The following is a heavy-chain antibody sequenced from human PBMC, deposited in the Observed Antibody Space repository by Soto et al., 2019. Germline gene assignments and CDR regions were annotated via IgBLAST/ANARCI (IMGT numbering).Heavy chain of an antibody. CDR2: INSDGSST. V-gene: IGHV3-74*01. CDR1: GFTFSSYW. CDR3: VRTSLVVAAATREDY. D-gene: IGHD2-15*01. Sequence: GSLRLSCAASGFTFSSYWMHWVRQAPGKGLVWVSRINSDGSSTSYADSVKGRFTISRENAKNTLYLQMNSLRAEDTAVYYCVRTSLVVAAATREDYWGQGTLVTVSS. J-gene: IGHJ4*02.